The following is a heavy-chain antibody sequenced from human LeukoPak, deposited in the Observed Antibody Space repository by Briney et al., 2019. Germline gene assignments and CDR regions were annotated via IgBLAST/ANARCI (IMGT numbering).Heavy chain of an antibody. D-gene: IGHD3-22*01. V-gene: IGHV1-69*04. J-gene: IGHJ4*02. CDR3: ARMVDSSGPDIDY. Sequence: SVKVSCKASGGTFSSYAISWVRQAPGQGLEWMGRIIPIFGIANYAQKFQGRVTITADKSTSTAYMELSSLRSEDMAVYYCARMVDSSGPDIDYWGQGTLVTVSS. CDR2: IIPIFGIA. CDR1: GGTFSSYA.